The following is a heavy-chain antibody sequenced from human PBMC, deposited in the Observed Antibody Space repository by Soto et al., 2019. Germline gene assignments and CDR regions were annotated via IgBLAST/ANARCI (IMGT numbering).Heavy chain of an antibody. CDR3: ARDGGSGYYYV. Sequence: QVQLQESGPGLVKPSETLSLTCTVSGGSISSYYWSWIRQPPGKGLEWIGYIYYSGSTNYNPSLKSRVTISVDTSKNQFSLKLSSVTAADTAVYYCARDGGSGYYYVWGQGTLVTVSS. CDR1: GGSISSYY. V-gene: IGHV4-59*01. D-gene: IGHD3-22*01. J-gene: IGHJ4*02. CDR2: IYYSGST.